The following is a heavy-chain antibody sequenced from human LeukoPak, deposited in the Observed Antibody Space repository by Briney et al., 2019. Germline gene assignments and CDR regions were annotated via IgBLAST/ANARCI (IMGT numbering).Heavy chain of an antibody. CDR3: ARDRATIFGVVIMGGGGAAFDI. Sequence: ASVKVSCKASGYTFTSYGISWVRQAPGQGLEWMGWISAYNGNTNYAQKLQGRVTMTTDTSTSTAYMELRSLRSDDTAVYYCARDRATIFGVVIMGGGGAAFDIWGQGTMVTVSS. J-gene: IGHJ3*02. CDR1: GYTFTSYG. D-gene: IGHD3-3*01. V-gene: IGHV1-18*01. CDR2: ISAYNGNT.